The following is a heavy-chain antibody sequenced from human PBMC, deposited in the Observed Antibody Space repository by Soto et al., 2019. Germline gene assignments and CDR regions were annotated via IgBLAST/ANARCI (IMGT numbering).Heavy chain of an antibody. V-gene: IGHV4-34*01. CDR2: INHSGST. CDR1: GGSFSGYY. J-gene: IGHJ4*02. CDR3: ARGLDDGDYGY. D-gene: IGHD4-17*01. Sequence: QVQLQQWGAGLLKPSETLSLTCAVYGGSFSGYYWSWIRQPPGKGLEWIGEINHSGSTNYNPSLKSRVTISVDTSKNQFSLKLSSVTAADTAVYYCARGLDDGDYGYWGQGTLVTVSS.